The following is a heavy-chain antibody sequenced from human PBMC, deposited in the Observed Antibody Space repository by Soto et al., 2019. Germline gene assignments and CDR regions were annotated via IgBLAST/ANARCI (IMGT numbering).Heavy chain of an antibody. V-gene: IGHV1-2*04. J-gene: IGHJ6*02. CDR2: INPNSGGT. D-gene: IGHD3-9*01. CDR1: GYTFTGYY. Sequence: GVSVKVSCKASGYTFTGYYMHWARQAPGQGLEWMGWINPNSGGTNYAQKFQGWVTMTRDTSISTAYMELSRLRSDDTAVYYCARVGVGATYYDISPSQGGMDVWGQGTTVTVSS. CDR3: ARVGVGATYYDISPSQGGMDV.